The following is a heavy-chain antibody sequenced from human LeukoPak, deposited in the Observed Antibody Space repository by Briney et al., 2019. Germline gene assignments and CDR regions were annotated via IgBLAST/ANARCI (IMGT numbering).Heavy chain of an antibody. Sequence: PGGSLRLSCAASGYIFSSYSMNWVRQAPGKGLEWVSSISSRSSYMYYADSVKGRFTISRDKAKNALYLQMNSLRAEDTAVYYCARTGGSLGYYYYMDVWGKGTTVTVSS. J-gene: IGHJ6*03. CDR1: GYIFSSYS. CDR2: ISSRSSYM. CDR3: ARTGGSLGYYYYMDV. D-gene: IGHD2-15*01. V-gene: IGHV3-21*01.